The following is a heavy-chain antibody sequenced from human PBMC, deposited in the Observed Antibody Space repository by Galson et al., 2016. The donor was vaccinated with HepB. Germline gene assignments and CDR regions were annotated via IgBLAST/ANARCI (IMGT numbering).Heavy chain of an antibody. V-gene: IGHV3-48*03. J-gene: IGHJ4*02. CDR1: GFTFSRYE. Sequence: SLRLSCAASGFTFSRYEMNWVRQAPGKGLEWVSYISSSGTTIYYADSVKGRFTISRDNAKNSLYLQMNSLRAEATDVYYCAREPVRLDDLLTGPPKNPDYWGQGTLVTVSS. CDR2: ISSSGTTI. D-gene: IGHD3-9*01. CDR3: AREPVRLDDLLTGPPKNPDY.